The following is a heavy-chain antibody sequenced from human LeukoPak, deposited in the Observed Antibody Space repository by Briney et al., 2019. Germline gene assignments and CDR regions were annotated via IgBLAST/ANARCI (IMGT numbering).Heavy chain of an antibody. CDR2: IYYSGST. J-gene: IGHJ4*02. V-gene: IGHV4-59*08. CDR3: ARQGTAMVLDY. CDR1: GGSISSYY. D-gene: IGHD5-18*01. Sequence: SETLSLTCTVSGGSISSYYWSWIRQPPGKGLEWIGYIYYSGSTNYNPSLKGRVTISVDTSKNQFSLKLSSVTAADTAVYYCARQGTAMVLDYWGQGTLVTVSS.